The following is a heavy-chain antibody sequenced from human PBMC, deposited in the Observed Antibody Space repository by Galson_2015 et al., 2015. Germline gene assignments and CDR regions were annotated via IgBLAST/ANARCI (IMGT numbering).Heavy chain of an antibody. V-gene: IGHV3-48*02. D-gene: IGHD3-10*01. J-gene: IGHJ6*02. CDR2: VSSSSSTI. CDR1: GFTFSSYS. CDR3: ARDGMVRGVSPYYGMDV. Sequence: SLRLSCAASGFTFSSYSMNWVRQAPGKGLEWVSYVSSSSSTIYYADSVKGRFTISKDNAKNSLYLRMNSLRDEDTAVYYCARDGMVRGVSPYYGMDVWGQGTTVTVSS.